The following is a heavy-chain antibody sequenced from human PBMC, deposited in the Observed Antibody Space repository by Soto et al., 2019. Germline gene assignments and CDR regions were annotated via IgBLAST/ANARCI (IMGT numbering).Heavy chain of an antibody. CDR1: GGSISSGGYY. CDR2: IYYSGST. J-gene: IGHJ1*01. D-gene: IGHD2-2*01. CDR3: ASSFCSSTSCYAPRAEYFQH. Sequence: SETLSLTCTVSGGSISSGGYYWSWIRQHPGKGLEWIGYIYYSGSTYYNPSLKSRVTISVDTSKNQFSLKLSSVTAADTAVYYCASSFCSSTSCYAPRAEYFQHRGQRTLVTGSS. V-gene: IGHV4-31*03.